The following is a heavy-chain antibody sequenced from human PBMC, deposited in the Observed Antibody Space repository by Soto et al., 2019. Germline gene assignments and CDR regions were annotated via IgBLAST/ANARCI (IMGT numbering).Heavy chain of an antibody. D-gene: IGHD6-6*01. Sequence: ASVKCACKASGYTFTGYYMHWVRQAPGQGLEWMGWINPNSGGTNYAQKFQGRVTMTRDTSISTAYMELSRLRSDDTAVYYCARDDLEYSSSSVDYWGQGTLVTVSS. V-gene: IGHV1-2*02. CDR1: GYTFTGYY. CDR3: ARDDLEYSSSSVDY. J-gene: IGHJ4*02. CDR2: INPNSGGT.